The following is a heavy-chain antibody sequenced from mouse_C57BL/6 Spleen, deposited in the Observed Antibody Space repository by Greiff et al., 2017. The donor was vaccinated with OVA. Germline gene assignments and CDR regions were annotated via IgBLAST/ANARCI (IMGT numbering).Heavy chain of an antibody. J-gene: IGHJ4*01. CDR2: IYPGSGNT. CDR3: ARRGLRGAMDY. Sequence: VQLQQSGAELVRPGASVKLSCKASGYTFTDYYINWVKQRPGQGLEWIARIYPGSGNTYYTEKFKGKATLTAEKSSSTAYMQLSSLTSEDSAVDFCARRGLRGAMDYWGQGTSVTVSS. V-gene: IGHV1-76*01. D-gene: IGHD2-4*01. CDR1: GYTFTDYY.